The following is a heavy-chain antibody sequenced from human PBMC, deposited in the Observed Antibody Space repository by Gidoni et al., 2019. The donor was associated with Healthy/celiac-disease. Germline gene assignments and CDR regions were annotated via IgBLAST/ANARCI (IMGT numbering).Heavy chain of an antibody. J-gene: IGHJ5*02. CDR2: INPNSGGT. V-gene: IGHV1-2*04. Sequence: QVQLVQSGAEVKKPGASVKVSCKASGYTFTGYYMHWVRQDPGQGLEWMGWINPNSGGTNYAQKFQGWVTMTRDTSISTAYMELSRLRSDDTAVYYCARSGVGYCSGTSCYTVNWFDPWGQGTLVTVSS. CDR1: GYTFTGYY. CDR3: ARSGVGYCSGTSCYTVNWFDP. D-gene: IGHD2-2*02.